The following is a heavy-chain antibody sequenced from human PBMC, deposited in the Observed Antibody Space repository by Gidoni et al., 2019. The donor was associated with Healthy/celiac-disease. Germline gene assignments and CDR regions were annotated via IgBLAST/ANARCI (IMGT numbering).Heavy chain of an antibody. V-gene: IGHV1-58*01. CDR1: GFTFTSSA. D-gene: IGHD6-19*01. J-gene: IGHJ5*02. Sequence: QMQLVQSGPEVKKPGTSVTVSCKASGFTFTSSAVQWVRQARGQRLEWIGWLVFGSGNTNYAQKFQERVTITRDMSTSTAYMELSSLRSEDTAVYDCAADVGYSSGWGWFDPWGQGTLVTVSS. CDR2: LVFGSGNT. CDR3: AADVGYSSGWGWFDP.